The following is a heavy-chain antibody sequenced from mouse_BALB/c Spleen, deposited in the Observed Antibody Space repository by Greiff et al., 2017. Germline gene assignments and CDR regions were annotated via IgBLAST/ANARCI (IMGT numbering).Heavy chain of an antibody. J-gene: IGHJ2*01. CDR3: TRWGNYGFYFDY. CDR1: GYTFTSYW. V-gene: IGHV1-5*01. Sequence: VQLQQSGTVLARPGASVKMSCKASGYTFTSYWMHWVKQRPGQGLEWIGAIYPGNSDTSYNQKFKGKAKLTAVTSTSTAYMELSSLTNEDSAVYYCTRWGNYGFYFDYWGQGTTLTVSS. CDR2: IYPGNSDT. D-gene: IGHD2-1*01.